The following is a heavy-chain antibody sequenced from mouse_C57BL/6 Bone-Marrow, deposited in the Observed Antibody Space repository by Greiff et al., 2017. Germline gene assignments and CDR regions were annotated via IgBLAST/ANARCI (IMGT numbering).Heavy chain of an antibody. Sequence: VPLQQPGAELVKPAPSVTVSCNVSGYSFTSYWMHWVKQRPGQGLEWIGRIHPSDSDTNYNQKFKGKAKLTVDKSSSTAYMQLSSLTSEDSAVYYCAMAHFDYWGQGTTLTVSS. CDR2: IHPSDSDT. CDR3: AMAHFDY. CDR1: GYSFTSYW. J-gene: IGHJ2*01. V-gene: IGHV1-74*01.